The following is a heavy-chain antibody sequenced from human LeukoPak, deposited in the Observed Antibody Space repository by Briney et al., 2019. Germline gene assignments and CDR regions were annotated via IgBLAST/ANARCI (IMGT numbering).Heavy chain of an antibody. Sequence: PSVKVSCKTSGYSFTNYGITWVRQAPGQGLEWMGWISGYNSKPFYAQNFQGRVTMTTDTSTSTVYMEVRSLRSDDTAVYYCARETLAVAGTEDAFDIWGQGTMVTVSA. CDR3: ARETLAVAGTEDAFDI. CDR2: ISGYNSKP. J-gene: IGHJ3*02. V-gene: IGHV1-18*01. D-gene: IGHD6-19*01. CDR1: GYSFTNYG.